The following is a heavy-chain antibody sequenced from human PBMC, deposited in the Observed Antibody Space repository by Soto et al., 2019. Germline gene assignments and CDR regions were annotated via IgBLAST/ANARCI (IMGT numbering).Heavy chain of an antibody. CDR3: ARDDTYGSSSGWPYYYYYGMDV. D-gene: IGHD6-19*01. CDR1: GFTFSSYS. V-gene: IGHV3-48*02. Sequence: GLDLRLSCAASGFTFSSYSMNWVRQAPGKGLEWVSYISSSSSTIYYADSVKGRFTISRDNAKNSLYLQMNSLRDEDTAVYYCARDDTYGSSSGWPYYYYYGMDVWGQGTTVTVS. CDR2: ISSSSSTI. J-gene: IGHJ6*02.